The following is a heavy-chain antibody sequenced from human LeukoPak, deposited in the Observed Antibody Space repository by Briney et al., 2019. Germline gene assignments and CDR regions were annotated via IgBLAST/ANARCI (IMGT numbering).Heavy chain of an antibody. CDR1: GFTVSSNY. CDR3: ARGASYFVFDY. V-gene: IGHV3-66*01. Sequence: GALRLSCAASGFTVSSNYLSWVRQAPGKGLEWVSVIYSGGSTYYADSVKGRFTISRDNSKNTLYLQMNSLRAEDTAVYYCARGASYFVFDYWGQGTLVTVSS. J-gene: IGHJ4*02. D-gene: IGHD1-26*01. CDR2: IYSGGST.